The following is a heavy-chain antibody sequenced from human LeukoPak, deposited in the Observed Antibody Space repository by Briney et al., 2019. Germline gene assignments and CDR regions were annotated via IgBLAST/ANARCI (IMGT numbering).Heavy chain of an antibody. CDR2: INPNSGGT. D-gene: IGHD1-26*01. J-gene: IGHJ3*02. Sequence: ASVKVSCKASGGTFSSYAISWVRQAPGQGLEWMGWINPNSGGTNYAQKFQGRVTMTRDTSISTAYMELSRLRSDDTAVYYCASVAGLTYSGSIDAFDIWGQGTMVTVSS. CDR3: ASVAGLTYSGSIDAFDI. V-gene: IGHV1-2*02. CDR1: GGTFSSYA.